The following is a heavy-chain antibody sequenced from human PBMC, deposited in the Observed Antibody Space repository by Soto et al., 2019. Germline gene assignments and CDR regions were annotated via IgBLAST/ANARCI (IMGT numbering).Heavy chain of an antibody. Sequence: EVQLLESGGGLVQPGESLRLSCAASGFTFSSYAMSWVRQAPGKGLEWVSVISGSDGSTYYADSVKGRFTISRDNSKNTLYLPMKSLRAEDPAVYYCATRSSLSTFDYWGQGTLVTVSS. D-gene: IGHD6-6*01. J-gene: IGHJ4*02. CDR3: ATRSSLSTFDY. CDR2: ISGSDGST. CDR1: GFTFSSYA. V-gene: IGHV3-23*01.